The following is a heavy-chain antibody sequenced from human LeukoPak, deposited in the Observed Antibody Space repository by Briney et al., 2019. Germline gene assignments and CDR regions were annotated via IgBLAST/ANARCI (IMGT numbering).Heavy chain of an antibody. J-gene: IGHJ4*02. CDR3: AREGGRAAPGRFDY. CDR2: IQNDGSDK. Sequence: GGSLRLSCAASGINFRSSGMHWVRQAPGKGLEWVTFIQNDGSDKSYAASVQGRFTISRDNSRNTVYLHMNSLRADDTALYYCAREGGRAAPGRFDYWGQGTLVTASS. CDR1: GINFRSSG. V-gene: IGHV3-30*02. D-gene: IGHD6-13*01.